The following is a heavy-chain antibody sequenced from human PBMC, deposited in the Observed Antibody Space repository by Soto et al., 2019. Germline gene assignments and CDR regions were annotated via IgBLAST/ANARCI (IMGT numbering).Heavy chain of an antibody. J-gene: IGHJ6*02. D-gene: IGHD2-15*01. V-gene: IGHV1-18*04. CDR1: GYTFTSYG. Sequence: QVQLVQSGAEVKKPGASVKVSCKASGYTFTSYGISWVRQAPGQGLEWMGWISAYNGNTNYAQKLQGRVTMTTDTSTSTAYMELRSLRSDDTAVYYCARCVLYCSGGSCYYYYGMDVWGQGTTVTVSS. CDR2: ISAYNGNT. CDR3: ARCVLYCSGGSCYYYYGMDV.